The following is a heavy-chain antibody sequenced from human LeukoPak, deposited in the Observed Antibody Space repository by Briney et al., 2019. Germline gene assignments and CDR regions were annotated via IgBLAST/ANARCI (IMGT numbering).Heavy chain of an antibody. CDR2: MSYRGTT. CDR1: GGSISSTTYY. CDR3: ARVRRDIVATIPPYFDY. J-gene: IGHJ4*02. Sequence: SETLSLTCTVSGGSISSTTYYWGWIRQPPGKGLEWIGSMSYRGTTYYNPSLKSRVTISVDTSKNQFSLKQSSVTAADTAMYYCARVRRDIVATIPPYFDYWGQGTLVTVSS. D-gene: IGHD5-12*01. V-gene: IGHV4-39*07.